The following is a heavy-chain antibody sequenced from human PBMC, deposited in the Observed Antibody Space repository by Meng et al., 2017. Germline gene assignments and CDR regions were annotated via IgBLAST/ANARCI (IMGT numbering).Heavy chain of an antibody. D-gene: IGHD3-9*01. CDR1: DGSMTSYY. CDR2: IHYSGST. Sequence: GSLRLSCSVSDGSMTSYYWSWMRQPPGKGLEWIGDIHYSGSTNYNPSLKSRVTISVDTSKNHFSLKLSSVTAADTAIYYCARENVGLIRYFDWSREDESTAHYYYGMDVWGQGTAVTVSS. V-gene: IGHV4-59*01. CDR3: ARENVGLIRYFDWSREDESTAHYYYGMDV. J-gene: IGHJ6*02.